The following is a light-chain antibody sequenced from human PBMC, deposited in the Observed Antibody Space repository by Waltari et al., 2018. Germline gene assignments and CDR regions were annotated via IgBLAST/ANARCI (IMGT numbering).Light chain of an antibody. CDR1: QSVSSY. Sequence: IVLTQSPATLSLSPGERAILSCRASQSVSSYLACYQQQPGQPPRLLIYASSNRTTGIPARCSGSGSGKDFTLTISSLEPEDFAVYYCQQRSNWPRITFGPGTKVDIK. CDR3: QQRSNWPRIT. V-gene: IGKV3-11*01. J-gene: IGKJ3*01. CDR2: ASS.